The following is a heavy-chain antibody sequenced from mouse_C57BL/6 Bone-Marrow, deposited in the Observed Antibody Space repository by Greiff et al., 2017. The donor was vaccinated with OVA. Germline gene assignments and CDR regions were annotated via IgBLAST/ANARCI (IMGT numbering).Heavy chain of an antibody. CDR2: IDPENGDT. CDR1: GFNIKDDY. Sequence: EVKLVESGAELVRPGASVKLSCTASGFNIKDDYMHWVKQRPEQGLEWIGWIDPENGDTESASKFQGKATITADTSSNTAYLQLSSLTSEDTAVYNCTPGRVDYWGQGTSVTVSS. V-gene: IGHV14-4*01. CDR3: TPGRVDY. J-gene: IGHJ4*01.